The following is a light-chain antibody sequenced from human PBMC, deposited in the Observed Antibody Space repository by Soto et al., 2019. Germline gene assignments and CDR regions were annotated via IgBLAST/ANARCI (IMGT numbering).Light chain of an antibody. CDR1: QSISSW. Sequence: DIQVTHSPSTLAASVWDGVTFTCRASQSISSWLAWYQQKPGKAPKLLLYDASTLQSGVPSRFSGSGSGTDFTLTISRLHPDDLATYYCQQYNTYPWTFGQGTKVDI. J-gene: IGKJ1*01. CDR3: QQYNTYPWT. CDR2: DAS. V-gene: IGKV1-5*01.